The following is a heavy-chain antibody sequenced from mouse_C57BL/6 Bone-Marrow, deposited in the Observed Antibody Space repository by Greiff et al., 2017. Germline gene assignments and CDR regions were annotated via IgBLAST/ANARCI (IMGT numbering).Heavy chain of an antibody. CDR2: IDPSDSYT. CDR1: GYTFTSYW. J-gene: IGHJ2*01. D-gene: IGHD3-3*01. V-gene: IGHV1-50*01. Sequence: VQLQQPGAELVKPGASVKLSCKASGYTFTSYWMQWVKQRPGQGLEWIGEIDPSDSYTNYNQKFKGKATLTVDTSSSTAYMQLSSLTSEDSAVYYWARWGLYFDYWGQGTTLTVSS. CDR3: ARWGLYFDY.